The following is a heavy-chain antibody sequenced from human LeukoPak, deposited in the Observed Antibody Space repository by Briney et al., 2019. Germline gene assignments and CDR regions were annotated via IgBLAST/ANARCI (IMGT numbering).Heavy chain of an antibody. CDR2: IYYSGST. V-gene: IGHV4-39*07. CDR3: ARNRGVYYGSGSYPPHMDV. D-gene: IGHD3-10*01. CDR1: GGSISSSSYY. Sequence: SETLSLTCTVSGGSISSSSYYWGWIRQPPGKGLEWIGSIYYSGSTYYNPSLKSRVTISVDTSKNQFSLKLSSVTAADTAVYYCARNRGVYYGSGSYPPHMDVWGQGTPVTVSS. J-gene: IGHJ6*02.